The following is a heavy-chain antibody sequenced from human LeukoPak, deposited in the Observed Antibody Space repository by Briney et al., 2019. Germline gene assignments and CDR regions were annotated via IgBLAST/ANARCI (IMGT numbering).Heavy chain of an antibody. Sequence: SVKVSCKASGGTFISYAISWVRQAPGQGLEWMGGIIPISGTANYAQKFQGRVTITADESTSTAYMELSSLRSEDTAVYYCARGGFHACGGDCYLIDYYYYYGMDVWGQGTTVTVSS. J-gene: IGHJ6*02. CDR1: GGTFISYA. CDR3: ARGGFHACGGDCYLIDYYYYYGMDV. CDR2: IIPISGTA. V-gene: IGHV1-69*13. D-gene: IGHD2-21*02.